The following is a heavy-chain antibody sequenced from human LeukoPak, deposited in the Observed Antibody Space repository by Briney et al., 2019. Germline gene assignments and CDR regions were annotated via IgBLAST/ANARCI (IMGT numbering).Heavy chain of an antibody. CDR3: AADSNPYYYYYYMDV. Sequence: SVRVSCKASGFTFSGSVVQWVRQARGQRLEWIGWIVVGSGNTNYAQKFQERVTITRDMSTSTAYMELSSLRSEDTAVYYCAADSNPYYYYYYMDVWGKGTTVTVS. CDR2: IVVGSGNT. J-gene: IGHJ6*03. CDR1: GFTFSGSV. D-gene: IGHD2-8*01. V-gene: IGHV1-58*01.